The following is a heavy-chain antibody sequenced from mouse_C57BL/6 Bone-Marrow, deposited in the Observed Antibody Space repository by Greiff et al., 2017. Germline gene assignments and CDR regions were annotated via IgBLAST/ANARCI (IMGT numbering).Heavy chain of an antibody. V-gene: IGHV1-80*01. J-gene: IGHJ3*01. CDR1: GYAFSSYW. CDR2: IYPGDGDT. Sequence: VQLQQSGAELVKPGASVKISCKASGYAFSSYWMNWVKQRPGKGLEWIGQIYPGDGDTNYNGKFKGKATLTADKSSSTAYMQLSSLTSEDSAVYFCAREGGYYAVWFAYWGQGTLVTVSA. D-gene: IGHD2-3*01. CDR3: AREGGYYAVWFAY.